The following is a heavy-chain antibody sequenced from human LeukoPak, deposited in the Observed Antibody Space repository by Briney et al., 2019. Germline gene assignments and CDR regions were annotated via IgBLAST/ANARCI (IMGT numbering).Heavy chain of an antibody. J-gene: IGHJ4*02. Sequence: SETLSLTCTVSGGSLNSYFWSWIRQPAGKGLEWIGRIYTSGSTNYNPSVKSRVSMSVDTSKNQFSLELRSVTAADTAVYYCARSAGAGFDSWGQGTLVTVSS. D-gene: IGHD4-17*01. CDR2: IYTSGST. CDR3: ARSAGAGFDS. V-gene: IGHV4-4*07. CDR1: GGSLNSYF.